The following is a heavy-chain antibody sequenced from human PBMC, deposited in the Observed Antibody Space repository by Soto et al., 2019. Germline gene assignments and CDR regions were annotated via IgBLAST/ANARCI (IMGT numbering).Heavy chain of an antibody. CDR3: ARLSRGAAAVFDY. J-gene: IGHJ4*02. CDR2: IYHSGST. CDR1: GGSISSGGYS. D-gene: IGHD6-13*01. V-gene: IGHV4-30-2*01. Sequence: SETLSLTCAVSGGSISSGGYSWSWIRQPPGKGLEWIGDIYHSGSTYYNPSLQSRVTISVDTSKDQFSLKLSYVTAADTAVYYCARLSRGAAAVFDYWGLGTLVTVSS.